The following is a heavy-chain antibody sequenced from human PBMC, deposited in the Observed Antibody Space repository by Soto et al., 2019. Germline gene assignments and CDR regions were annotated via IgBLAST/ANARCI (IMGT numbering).Heavy chain of an antibody. D-gene: IGHD4-17*01. V-gene: IGHV4-59*01. CDR1: GGSISSYY. CDR2: ISYSGNT. J-gene: IGHJ4*02. Sequence: SETLSLTCTVSGGSISSYYWIWIRQPPGKGLEWIGYISYSGNTNYNPSLKSRPTISVDTSKNQFSLKLRSVTAADTAVYYCARASPYGDYALDYWGQGTLVTVSS. CDR3: ARASPYGDYALDY.